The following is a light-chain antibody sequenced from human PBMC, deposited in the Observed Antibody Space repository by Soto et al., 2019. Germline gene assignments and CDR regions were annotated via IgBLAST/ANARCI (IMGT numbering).Light chain of an antibody. CDR3: SSYTTGDTLYV. CDR1: SSDVDGSDY. J-gene: IGLJ1*01. V-gene: IGLV2-14*03. Sequence: QSALTQSASVSGSPGQSITISCTGTSSDVDGSDYVSWYQQHPDKAPKLMIYHVSNRPSGVSNRFSGSKSGNTASLTISGLQAEDEADYYCSSYTTGDTLYVFGTGTKITIL. CDR2: HVS.